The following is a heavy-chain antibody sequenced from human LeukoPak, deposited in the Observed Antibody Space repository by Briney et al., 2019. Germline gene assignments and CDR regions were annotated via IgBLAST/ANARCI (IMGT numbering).Heavy chain of an antibody. J-gene: IGHJ4*02. CDR3: ARDRGWYYGSGSLRFDY. Sequence: GGSLRLSCAASGFTFTTYWMSWVRQAPGRGLEWVANIKQDGSEKYYVDSVKGRFTISRDNAKNSLYLQMNSLRAEDTAVYYCARDRGWYYGSGSLRFDYWGQGTLVTVSS. CDR2: IKQDGSEK. D-gene: IGHD3-10*01. V-gene: IGHV3-7*01. CDR1: GFTFTTYW.